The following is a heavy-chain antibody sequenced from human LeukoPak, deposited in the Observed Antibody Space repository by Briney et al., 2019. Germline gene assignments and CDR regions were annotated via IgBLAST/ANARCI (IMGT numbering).Heavy chain of an antibody. J-gene: IGHJ3*02. D-gene: IGHD6-19*01. CDR2: ISGSGGST. CDR1: GFTFSSYA. V-gene: IGHV3-23*01. CDR3: AKDVLSSGWYGDAFDI. Sequence: GGSLRLSCAASGFTFSSYAMSWVRQAPGKGLEWVSAISGSGGSTYYADSVKGRFTISRDNSKNTLYLQMNSLRAEDTAVYYCAKDVLSSGWYGDAFDIWGQGTMVTVSS.